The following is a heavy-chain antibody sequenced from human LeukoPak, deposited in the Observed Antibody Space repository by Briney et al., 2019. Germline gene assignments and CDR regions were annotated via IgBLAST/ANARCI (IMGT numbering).Heavy chain of an antibody. CDR1: GGTFSSYA. CDR3: ARVDIVVVPAARHYYYYGMDV. CDR2: IIPIFGTA. Sequence: ASVNVSCTASGGTFSSYAISWVRQAPGQGLEWMGGIIPIFGTANYAQKFQGRVTITADESTSTAYMELSSLRSEDTAVYYCARVDIVVVPAARHYYYYGMDVWGQGTTVTVSS. J-gene: IGHJ6*02. D-gene: IGHD2-2*03. V-gene: IGHV1-69*13.